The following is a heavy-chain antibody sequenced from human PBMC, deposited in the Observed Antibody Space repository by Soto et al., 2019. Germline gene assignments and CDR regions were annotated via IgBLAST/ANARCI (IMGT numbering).Heavy chain of an antibody. J-gene: IGHJ6*02. V-gene: IGHV3-30-3*01. Sequence: GGSLRLSCAASGFTFSSYAMHWVRQAPGKGLEWVAVISYDGSNKYYADSVKGRFTISRDNSKNTLYLQMNSLRAEDTAVYYCARDQDRMDSYYYYGMDVWGQGTTVTVSS. D-gene: IGHD2-15*01. CDR1: GFTFSSYA. CDR3: ARDQDRMDSYYYYGMDV. CDR2: ISYDGSNK.